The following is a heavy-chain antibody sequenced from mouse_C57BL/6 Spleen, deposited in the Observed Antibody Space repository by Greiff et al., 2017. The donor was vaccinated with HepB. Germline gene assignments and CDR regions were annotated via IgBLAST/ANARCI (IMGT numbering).Heavy chain of an antibody. J-gene: IGHJ3*01. Sequence: VQLKQSGPELVKPGASVKISCKASGYAFSSSWMNWVKQRPGKGLEWIGRIYPGDGDTNYNGKFKGKATLTADKSSSTAYMQLSSLTSEDSAVYFCARQLRLQAWFAYWGQGTLVTVSA. CDR2: IYPGDGDT. CDR1: GYAFSSSW. CDR3: ARQLRLQAWFAY. V-gene: IGHV1-82*01. D-gene: IGHD3-2*02.